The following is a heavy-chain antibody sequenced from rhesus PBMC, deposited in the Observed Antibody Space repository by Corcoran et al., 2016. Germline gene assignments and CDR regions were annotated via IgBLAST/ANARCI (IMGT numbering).Heavy chain of an antibody. V-gene: IGHV3S18*01. CDR1: GFPFSDYY. CDR2: ICYTGGST. D-gene: IGHD5-24*01. Sequence: EVQLVESGGGLVQPGGSLRLSCAASGFPFSDYYIYWVRQAPGNGLEWVSGICYTGGSTYYAESVKGRLTISIENAKNTLYLQMDSLRAEDTAVYYCARDYSGYSYFDYWGQGVLVTVSS. CDR3: ARDYSGYSYFDY. J-gene: IGHJ4*01.